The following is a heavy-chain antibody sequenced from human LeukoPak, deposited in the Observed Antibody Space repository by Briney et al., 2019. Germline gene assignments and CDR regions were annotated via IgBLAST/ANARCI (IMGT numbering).Heavy chain of an antibody. Sequence: PSETLSLTCAVSGGSISSGGYSWSWIRQPPGKGLEWIGYIYHCGSTYYNPSLKSRVTISVDRSKNQFSLKLSSVTAADTAVYYCASSEYDSSGYMSYWGQGTLVTVSS. CDR2: IYHCGST. D-gene: IGHD3-22*01. J-gene: IGHJ4*02. V-gene: IGHV4-30-2*01. CDR1: GGSISSGGYS. CDR3: ASSEYDSSGYMSY.